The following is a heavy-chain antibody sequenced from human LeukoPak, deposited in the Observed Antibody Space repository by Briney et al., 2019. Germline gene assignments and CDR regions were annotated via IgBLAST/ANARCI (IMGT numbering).Heavy chain of an antibody. CDR1: GYTFTSYY. CDR3: ARDLVAPDY. J-gene: IGHJ4*02. V-gene: IGHV1-46*01. Sequence: ASAKVSCKASGYTFTSYYMHWVRQAPGQGLEWVGAINPSGGTTSYAQKFQGRVTMTRDTSTTTVYMELSSLRSEDTAVYHCARDLVAPDYWGQGTLVTVSS. D-gene: IGHD6-6*01. CDR2: INPSGGTT.